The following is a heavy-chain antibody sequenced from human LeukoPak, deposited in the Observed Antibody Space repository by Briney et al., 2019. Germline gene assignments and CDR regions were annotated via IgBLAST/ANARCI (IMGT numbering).Heavy chain of an antibody. CDR2: IHTSGRT. Sequence: SENLSLTCTVSGGSISSYYWNWIRQPAGKGLEWIGRIHTSGRTNYNPSLKSRVTVSVDTSKNQFSLRLSSVTAADTAVYYCARGKVVAGTPGQNSWDHWGQGTLVTVSS. D-gene: IGHD6-19*01. CDR3: ARGKVVAGTPGQNSWDH. CDR1: GGSISSYY. J-gene: IGHJ4*02. V-gene: IGHV4-4*07.